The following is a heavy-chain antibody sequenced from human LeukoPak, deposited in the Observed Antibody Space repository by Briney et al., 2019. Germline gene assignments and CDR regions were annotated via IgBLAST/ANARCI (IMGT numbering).Heavy chain of an antibody. J-gene: IGHJ6*02. CDR2: ISANNGNT. Sequence: ASVKVSCKASGYTFTSYGISWVRQAPGQGLEWMGWISANNGNTNSAPKVQNRVTMTTDTSTSTAYMELRSLRSDDTAVYYCAREGRYSGYDSAYHYYGMDVWGQGTTVTVSS. CDR1: GYTFTSYG. V-gene: IGHV1-18*01. D-gene: IGHD5-12*01. CDR3: AREGRYSGYDSAYHYYGMDV.